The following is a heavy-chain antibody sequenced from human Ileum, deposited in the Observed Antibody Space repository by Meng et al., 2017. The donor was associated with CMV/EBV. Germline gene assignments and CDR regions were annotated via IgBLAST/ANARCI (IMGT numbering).Heavy chain of an antibody. V-gene: IGHV3-53*01. CDR1: GFTVSSNY. CDR3: ARDRGGLGYCSSTSCYLGFDY. CDR2: IYSGGST. D-gene: IGHD2-2*01. Sequence: GESLKISCAASGFTVSSNYMSWVRQAPGKGLEWVSVIYSGGSTYYADSVKGRFTISRDNSKNTLYLQMNSLRAEDTAVYYCARDRGGLGYCSSTSCYLGFDYWGQGTLVTVSS. J-gene: IGHJ4*02.